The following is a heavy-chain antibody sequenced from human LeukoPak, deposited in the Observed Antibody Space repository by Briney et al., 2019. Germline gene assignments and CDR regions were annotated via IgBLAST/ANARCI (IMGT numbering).Heavy chain of an antibody. CDR1: GYTFTSYA. CDR2: INAGNGNT. V-gene: IGHV1-3*01. Sequence: ASVKVSCKASGYTFTSYAMHWVRQAPGQSLEWMGWINAGNGNTKYSEKFQGRVTITRDTSASTAYMELSSLRSEDTAVYYCAREVGDSSSSGSMIDYWGQGTLVTVSS. CDR3: AREVGDSSSSGSMIDY. D-gene: IGHD6-6*01. J-gene: IGHJ4*02.